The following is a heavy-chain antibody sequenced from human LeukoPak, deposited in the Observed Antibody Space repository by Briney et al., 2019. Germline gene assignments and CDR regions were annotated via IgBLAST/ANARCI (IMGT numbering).Heavy chain of an antibody. Sequence: SETLSLTCTVSGASISSYYWSWIRQPPGKGLEWIGYIYYSGSTNYNPSLKSRVTISVDTSKNQFSLKLSSVTAADTAVYYCARSPRGITIFGVGHNNWFDPWGQGTLVTVSS. CDR2: IYYSGST. D-gene: IGHD3-3*01. V-gene: IGHV4-59*01. CDR3: ARSPRGITIFGVGHNNWFDP. CDR1: GASISSYY. J-gene: IGHJ5*02.